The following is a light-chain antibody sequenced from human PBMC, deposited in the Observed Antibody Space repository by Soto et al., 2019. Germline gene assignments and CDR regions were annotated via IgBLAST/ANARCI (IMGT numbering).Light chain of an antibody. Sequence: EFVLTQSPGTLSLSAGERATLCGRASQSLTNSFLAWYQQRPGQAPRLLIYDTSSRASGIPDRFSGSGSGTDFTLTISRLEPEDFAVYFCHQYGTFPITFGQGTRLEIK. CDR2: DTS. CDR1: QSLTNSF. CDR3: HQYGTFPIT. J-gene: IGKJ5*01. V-gene: IGKV3-20*01.